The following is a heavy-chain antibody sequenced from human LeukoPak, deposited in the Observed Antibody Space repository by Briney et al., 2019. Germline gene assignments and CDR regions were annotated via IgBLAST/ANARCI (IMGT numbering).Heavy chain of an antibody. Sequence: GALTVSFKGSGYRFTNYWVGWGGQVPGKGLGGMGDIYPGDSDTRYSPSFQGQVTISADKSISAAYLQWSSPKASDTAMYYCASVYGSGSSLDYWGQGTLVTVSS. CDR3: ASVYGSGSSLDY. J-gene: IGHJ4*02. V-gene: IGHV5-51*01. CDR1: GYRFTNYW. CDR2: IYPGDSDT. D-gene: IGHD3-10*01.